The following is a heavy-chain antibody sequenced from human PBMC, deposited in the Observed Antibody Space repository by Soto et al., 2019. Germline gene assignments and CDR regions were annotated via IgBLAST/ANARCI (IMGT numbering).Heavy chain of an antibody. V-gene: IGHV3-23*01. CDR2: ICRRGGIT. CDR3: AKGRLGVPAATLDY. J-gene: IGHJ4*02. D-gene: IGHD2-2*01. CDR1: GFTFSSYA. Sequence: PAGSLRLSCPASGFTFSSYAMSCVRKAQGKGLEWDSAICRRGGITYYADSLKGRFTISRDNSKNTLYLQMNSLRAEDTAVYYCAKGRLGVPAATLDYWGQGTMVTVSS.